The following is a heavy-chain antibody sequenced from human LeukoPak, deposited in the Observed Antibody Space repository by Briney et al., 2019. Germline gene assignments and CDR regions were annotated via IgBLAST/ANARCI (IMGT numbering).Heavy chain of an antibody. D-gene: IGHD1-26*01. CDR2: IYYSGST. J-gene: IGHJ4*02. CDR1: GGSISGGGYY. V-gene: IGHV4-31*03. CDR3: ARGGVGATSDY. Sequence: SQTLSLTCTVSGGSISGGGYYWSWIRQHPGKGLEWIGYIYYSGSTYYNPSLKSRVTISVDTSKNQFSLKLSSVTAADTAVYYCARGGVGATSDYWGQGTLVTVSS.